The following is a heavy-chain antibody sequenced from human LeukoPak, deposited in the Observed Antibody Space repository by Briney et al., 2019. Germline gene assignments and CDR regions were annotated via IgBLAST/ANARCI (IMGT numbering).Heavy chain of an antibody. CDR3: AKDPRSIAVAGIDY. CDR1: GFTFSSYA. CDR2: ISGSVGST. Sequence: GGSLRLSCAASGFTFSSYAMSWVRQAPGKGLEWVSAISGSVGSTYYADSVKGRFTISRDNSKNTLYLQMNSLRAEDTAVYYCAKDPRSIAVAGIDYWGQGTLVTVSS. V-gene: IGHV3-23*01. J-gene: IGHJ4*02. D-gene: IGHD6-19*01.